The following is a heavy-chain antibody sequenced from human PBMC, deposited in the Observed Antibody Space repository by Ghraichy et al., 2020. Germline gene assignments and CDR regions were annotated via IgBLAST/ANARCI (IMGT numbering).Heavy chain of an antibody. CDR3: ARSRYTGSYYVPMIDY. J-gene: IGHJ4*02. D-gene: IGHD1-26*01. Sequence: SETLSLTCTVSGGSLSSYYWSWIRQPPGKGLEWIGYIYSSGSTTYNPSLTSRVTISVDTSKNQFSLKLSSVTAADTAVYYCARSRYTGSYYVPMIDYWGQGTLVTVSS. V-gene: IGHV4-59*01. CDR2: IYSSGST. CDR1: GGSLSSYY.